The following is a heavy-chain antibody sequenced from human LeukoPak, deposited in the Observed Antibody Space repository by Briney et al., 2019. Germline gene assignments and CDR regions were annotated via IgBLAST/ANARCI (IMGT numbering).Heavy chain of an antibody. Sequence: GGSLRLSCAASGFTFSSYSINWVRQAPGKGLEWVSSISSSSSYIYYADSVKGRFTISRDNAKNSLYLQMNSLRAEDTAVYYCARALGRRFDYWGQGTLVTVSS. CDR3: ARALGRRFDY. CDR2: ISSSSSYI. CDR1: GFTFSSYS. J-gene: IGHJ4*02. V-gene: IGHV3-21*01. D-gene: IGHD3-16*01.